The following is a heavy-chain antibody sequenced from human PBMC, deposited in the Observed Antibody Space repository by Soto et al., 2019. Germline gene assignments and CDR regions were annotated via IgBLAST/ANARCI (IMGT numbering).Heavy chain of an antibody. Sequence: EVQLAASGVGMVQPGGSLRLSCVASGFTFSSYDMHWVLHAPGKGLEYVSSISSNGGTTYYGNSVKGRFTISRDNAKNTLYLQMGSLRAEDMAVYYCLRRGSGNYDYWGQGTLVTVSS. CDR2: ISSNGGTT. CDR1: GFTFSSYD. J-gene: IGHJ4*02. D-gene: IGHD1-7*01. CDR3: LRRGSGNYDY. V-gene: IGHV3-64*01.